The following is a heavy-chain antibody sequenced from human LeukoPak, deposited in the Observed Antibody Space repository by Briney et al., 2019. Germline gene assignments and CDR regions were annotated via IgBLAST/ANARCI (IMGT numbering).Heavy chain of an antibody. D-gene: IGHD1-26*01. CDR3: AANSGSYVY. V-gene: IGHV3-30-3*01. CDR2: ISYDGSNK. Sequence: PGGSLRLSCAASGFTFSSYAMHWVRQAPGTGLEWVAVISYDGSNKYYADSVKGRFTISRDNSKNTLYLQMNSLRAEDTAVYYCAANSGSYVYWGQGTLVTASS. CDR1: GFTFSSYA. J-gene: IGHJ4*02.